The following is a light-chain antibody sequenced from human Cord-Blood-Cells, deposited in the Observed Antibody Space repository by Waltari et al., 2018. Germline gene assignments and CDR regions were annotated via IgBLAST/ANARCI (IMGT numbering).Light chain of an antibody. Sequence: QSALTQPASVSGSPGQSITISCTGTSSDVGGYNYVSWYQQHPGKAPKLMIYEVSNRPSGVSNHFSGSKSGNTASLTISGLQAEDEADYYCSSYTSSSTLVVFGGGTKLTVL. CDR3: SSYTSSSTLVV. CDR2: EVS. CDR1: SSDVGGYNY. J-gene: IGLJ2*01. V-gene: IGLV2-14*01.